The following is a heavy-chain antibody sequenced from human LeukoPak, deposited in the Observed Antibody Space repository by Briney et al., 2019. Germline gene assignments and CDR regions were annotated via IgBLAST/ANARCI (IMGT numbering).Heavy chain of an antibody. CDR1: GVCISSGGYY. D-gene: IGHD5-18*01. V-gene: IGHV4-31*03. J-gene: IGHJ3*02. Sequence: SETLSLTCTVSGVCISSGGYYWSWIRQHPGKGLEWIGYIYYSGSTYYNPSLKSRVTISVDTSKNQFSLKLSSVTAADTAVYYCATFGYSYGDDAFDIWGQGTMVTVSS. CDR3: ATFGYSYGDDAFDI. CDR2: IYYSGST.